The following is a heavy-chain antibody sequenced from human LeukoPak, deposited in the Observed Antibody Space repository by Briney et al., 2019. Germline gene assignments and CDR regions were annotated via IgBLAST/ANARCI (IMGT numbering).Heavy chain of an antibody. J-gene: IGHJ4*02. V-gene: IGHV3-30*04. CDR2: ISYDGSNK. Sequence: GWSLRVSCAASGFTFSSYAMHWVRQAPGKGLEWVAVISYDGSNKYYADSVKGRFTISRDNSKNTLYLQMNSLRAEDTAVYYCARGGYSGSYYELGYWGQGTLGTVSS. CDR1: GFTFSSYA. CDR3: ARGGYSGSYYELGY. D-gene: IGHD1-26*01.